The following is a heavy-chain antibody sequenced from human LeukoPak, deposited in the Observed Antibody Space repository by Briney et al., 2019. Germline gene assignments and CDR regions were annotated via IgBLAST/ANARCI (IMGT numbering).Heavy chain of an antibody. V-gene: IGHV4-39*01. D-gene: IGHD3-10*01. CDR3: ARHSRQTYYYGSGSYYTYYYYYYMDV. Sequence: SETLSLTCTVSGDSIRSSSYYWGWIRQPPGKGLEWIGEINHSGSTNYNPSLKSRVTISVDTSKNQFSLKLSSVTAADTAVYYCARHSRQTYYYGSGSYYTYYYYYYMDVWGKGTTVTISS. CDR1: GDSIRSSSYY. CDR2: INHSGST. J-gene: IGHJ6*03.